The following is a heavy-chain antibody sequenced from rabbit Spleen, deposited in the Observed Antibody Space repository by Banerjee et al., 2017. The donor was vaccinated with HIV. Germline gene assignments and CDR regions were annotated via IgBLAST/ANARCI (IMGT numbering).Heavy chain of an antibody. Sequence: QEQLEESGGGLVQPGGSLTLSCKASGIDFTNYYITWVRQAPGKGLEWIGIIYPAKGSTDYASWVNGRFTISSDNAQSTVDLKMTSLTAADTATYFCARAIVPWLGLTRLDLWGPGTLVTVS. CDR3: ARAIVPWLGLTRLDL. CDR2: IYPAKGST. CDR1: GIDFTNYY. J-gene: IGHJ3*01. V-gene: IGHV1S43*01. D-gene: IGHD4-1*01.